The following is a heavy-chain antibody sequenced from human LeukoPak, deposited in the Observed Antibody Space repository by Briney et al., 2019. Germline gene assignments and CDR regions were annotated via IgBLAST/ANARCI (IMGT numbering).Heavy chain of an antibody. V-gene: IGHV4-38-2*02. CDR2: IYHSGST. D-gene: IGHD3-22*01. Sequence: PSETLSLTCTVSGDSISSGYYWGWIRQPPGKGLEWIGSIYHSGSTYYNPSLKSRVTISVDTSKNQFSLKLSSVTAADTAVYYCARVDYDSSGPFDYWGQGTLVTVSS. CDR3: ARVDYDSSGPFDY. J-gene: IGHJ4*02. CDR1: GDSISSGYY.